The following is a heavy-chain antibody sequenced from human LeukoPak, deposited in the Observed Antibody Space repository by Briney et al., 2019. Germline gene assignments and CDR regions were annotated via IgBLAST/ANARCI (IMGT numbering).Heavy chain of an antibody. V-gene: IGHV4-34*01. CDR2: INHSGST. J-gene: IGHJ4*02. Sequence: SETLSLTCAVYGGSFSGYYWSWIRQPPGKGLEWIGEINHSGSTNYNPSLKSRVTISVDTSKNQFSLKLSSVTAADTAVYYCARETGRYYYDSSGSFDYWGQGTLVTVSS. CDR3: ARETGRYYYDSSGSFDY. CDR1: GGSFSGYY. D-gene: IGHD3-22*01.